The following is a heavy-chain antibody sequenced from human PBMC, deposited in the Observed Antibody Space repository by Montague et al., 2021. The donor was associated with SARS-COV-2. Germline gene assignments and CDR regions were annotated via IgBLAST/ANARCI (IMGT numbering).Heavy chain of an antibody. CDR2: IFVTGGT. CDR3: SGAFGGSFDF. CDR1: FGSVKNYF. J-gene: IGHJ4*02. V-gene: IGHV4-4*07. D-gene: IGHD3-16*01. Sequence: SETLSLTCTVSFGSVKNYFWSWIRQPVGKGIEWIGSIFVTGGTKYNPNLKSRVTMSLDTSKNQISLKLRSVTAADTAIYYCSGAFGGSFDFWGQGILVAVSS.